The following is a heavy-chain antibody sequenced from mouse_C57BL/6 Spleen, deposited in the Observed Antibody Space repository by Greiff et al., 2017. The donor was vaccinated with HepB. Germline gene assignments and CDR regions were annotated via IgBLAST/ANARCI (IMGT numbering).Heavy chain of an antibody. CDR3: ARSLYYDYDPYAMDY. CDR2: INPNNGGT. CDR1: GYTFTDYY. V-gene: IGHV1-26*01. J-gene: IGHJ4*01. D-gene: IGHD2-4*01. Sequence: VQLQQSGPELVKPGASVKISCKASGYTFTDYYMNWVKQSHGKSLEWIGDINPNNGGTSYNQKFKGKATLTVDKSSSTAYMELRSLTSEDSAVYYCARSLYYDYDPYAMDYWGQGTSVTVSS.